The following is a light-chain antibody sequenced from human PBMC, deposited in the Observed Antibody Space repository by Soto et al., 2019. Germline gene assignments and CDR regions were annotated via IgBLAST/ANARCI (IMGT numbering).Light chain of an antibody. Sequence: DIAMTQSPDSLAVSLGERATINCKSSQSLLYSSNNKNYLAWFQQKPGQPPNLLTYWASIRESGVPDRFSGSGSGTDFTLTISSLQAEDVAVYYCQQYYDTPFTFGPGTKVDIK. J-gene: IGKJ3*01. V-gene: IGKV4-1*01. CDR2: WAS. CDR3: QQYYDTPFT. CDR1: QSLLYSSNNKNY.